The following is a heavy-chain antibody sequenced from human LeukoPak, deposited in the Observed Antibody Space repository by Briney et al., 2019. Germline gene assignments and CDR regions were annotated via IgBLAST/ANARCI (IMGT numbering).Heavy chain of an antibody. V-gene: IGHV4-39*07. CDR1: GASITSSSSS. CDR3: ARDLSQYYDFWSGYYGHYYYYMDV. Sequence: SETRSPTCHLSGASITSSSSSWGWIRQPPGRGLEWIGRIYFSGTTHYNPCLKSRVTISVDTSKNQFSLKLSSVTAADTAVYYCARDLSQYYDFWSGYYGHYYYYMDVWGKGTTVTVSS. D-gene: IGHD3-3*01. CDR2: IYFSGTT. J-gene: IGHJ6*03.